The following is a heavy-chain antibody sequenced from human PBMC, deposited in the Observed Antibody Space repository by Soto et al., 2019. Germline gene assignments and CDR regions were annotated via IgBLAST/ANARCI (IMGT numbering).Heavy chain of an antibody. Sequence: SETLSLTCTVSGGSISSYYWSWIRQPPGKGLEWIGYIYYSGSTNYNPSLKSRVTISVDTSKNQLSLKLSSVTAADTAVYYCARGVYYDFWSGYYECYYYYYYMDVWGKGTTVTVSS. V-gene: IGHV4-59*08. CDR2: IYYSGST. CDR3: ARGVYYDFWSGYYECYYYYYYMDV. D-gene: IGHD3-3*01. CDR1: GGSISSYY. J-gene: IGHJ6*03.